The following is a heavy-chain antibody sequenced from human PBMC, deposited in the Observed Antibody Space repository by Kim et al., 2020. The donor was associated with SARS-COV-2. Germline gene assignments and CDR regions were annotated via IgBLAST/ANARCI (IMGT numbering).Heavy chain of an antibody. Sequence: ADSVKGRFTISRDNSKNTLYLQMNGLRAEDTAVYYCAKDPSSGGWTGGDYWGQGTLVTVSS. J-gene: IGHJ4*02. D-gene: IGHD6-19*01. CDR3: AKDPSSGGWTGGDY. V-gene: IGHV3-23*01.